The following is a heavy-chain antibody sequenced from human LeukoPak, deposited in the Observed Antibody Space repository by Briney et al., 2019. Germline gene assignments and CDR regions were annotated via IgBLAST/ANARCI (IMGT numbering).Heavy chain of an antibody. CDR1: GYTFTDYY. CDR3: AREDLYTYPLDF. V-gene: IGHV1-2*02. Sequence: ASVKVSCRASGYTFTDYYLHWVRQAPGQGLEWMGWINPNSGDTNFAQKFQGRVTMTRDTSINKVYMELSRLRSDDTAVYYCAREDLYTYPLDFWGQGTLVNVSS. D-gene: IGHD5-24*01. CDR2: INPNSGDT. J-gene: IGHJ1*01.